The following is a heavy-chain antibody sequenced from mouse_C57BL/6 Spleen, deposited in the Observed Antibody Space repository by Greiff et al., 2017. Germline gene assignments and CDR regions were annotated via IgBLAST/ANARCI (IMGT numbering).Heavy chain of an antibody. CDR3: SRGDLYDGYYEGYFDV. D-gene: IGHD2-3*01. J-gene: IGHJ1*03. CDR2: IYPGDGDT. CDR1: GYAFSSSW. V-gene: IGHV1-82*01. Sequence: QVQLQQSGPELVKPGASVKISCKASGYAFSSSWMNWVKQRPGKGLEWIGRIYPGDGDTNYNGKLKGKATLTADKSSSTAYMHLSSLTSEDSAVYFCSRGDLYDGYYEGYFDVWGTGTTVTVSS.